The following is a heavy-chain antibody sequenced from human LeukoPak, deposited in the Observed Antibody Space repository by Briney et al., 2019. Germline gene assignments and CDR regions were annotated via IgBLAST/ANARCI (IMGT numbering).Heavy chain of an antibody. CDR3: ARDVYYYGSGSYNY. J-gene: IGHJ4*02. D-gene: IGHD3-10*01. V-gene: IGHV1-2*02. Sequence: ASVKVSCKASGYTFTGSYMHWVRQAPGQGLEWMGWINLNSGGTNYAQKFQVRVTMTRDTSISTAYMELSRLRSDDTAVYYCARDVYYYGSGSYNYWGQGTLVTVSS. CDR2: INLNSGGT. CDR1: GYTFTGSY.